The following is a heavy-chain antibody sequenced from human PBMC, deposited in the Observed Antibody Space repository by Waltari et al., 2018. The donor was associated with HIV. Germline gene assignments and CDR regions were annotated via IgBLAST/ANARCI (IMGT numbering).Heavy chain of an antibody. J-gene: IGHJ5*02. CDR2: IYYTGRT. Sequence: QVQLQESGPGLVKPSETLSLTCSVSGGSFIRYHWTWIRQPPGKGLEWIGYIYYTGRTNCNPSLKSRVTISVDTPKNQFSLRLRSVTAADTAVYYCARGLFGVGSNWFDPWGQGILVTVSS. CDR1: GGSFIRYH. CDR3: ARGLFGVGSNWFDP. D-gene: IGHD3-3*01. V-gene: IGHV4-59*01.